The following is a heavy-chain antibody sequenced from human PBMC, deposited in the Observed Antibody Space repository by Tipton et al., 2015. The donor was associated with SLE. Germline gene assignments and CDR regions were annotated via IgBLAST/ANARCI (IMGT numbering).Heavy chain of an antibody. CDR1: GGSVTSGSYY. CDR3: AREEGDYYNYAWFDP. D-gene: IGHD2-21*02. V-gene: IGHV4-61*09. Sequence: TLSLTCTVSGGSVTSGSYYWSWTRQPAGKGLEWLGHIYRDGSANYNPSCQRRVTILLDTSKNQFSLKLSSVTAADTAVYYCAREEGDYYNYAWFDPWGQGTLVTVSS. J-gene: IGHJ5*02. CDR2: IYRDGSA.